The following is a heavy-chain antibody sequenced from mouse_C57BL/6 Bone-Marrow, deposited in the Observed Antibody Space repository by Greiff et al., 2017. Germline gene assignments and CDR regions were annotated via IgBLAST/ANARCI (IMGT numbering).Heavy chain of an antibody. CDR1: GYTFTSYW. Sequence: QVQLQQPGAELVKPGASVKLSCKASGYTFTSYWMQWVKQRPGQGLEWIGEIDPSDSYPNYNQKFKGKATLTVDTSSSTAYMQLSSLTSEDSAVYYCAREELYAMDYWGQGTSVTVAS. V-gene: IGHV1-50*01. CDR3: AREELYAMDY. J-gene: IGHJ4*01. CDR2: IDPSDSYP.